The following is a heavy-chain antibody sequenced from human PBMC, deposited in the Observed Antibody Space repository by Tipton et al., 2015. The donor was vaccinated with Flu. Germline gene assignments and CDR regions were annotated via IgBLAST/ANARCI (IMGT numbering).Heavy chain of an antibody. CDR1: GVFISSGTHS. CDR2: VYNTGST. V-gene: IGHV4-30-2*01. D-gene: IGHD3-22*01. J-gene: IGHJ4*02. CDR3: ARGKYDSTGYYLDY. Sequence: TLSLTCAVSGVFISSGTHSWSWIRQPPGKGLEWVGYVYNTGSTSYNPTLKSRVTISVDTSKNRFSLRLNSATAADTAVYYCARGKYDSTGYYLDYWGQGALVTVSS.